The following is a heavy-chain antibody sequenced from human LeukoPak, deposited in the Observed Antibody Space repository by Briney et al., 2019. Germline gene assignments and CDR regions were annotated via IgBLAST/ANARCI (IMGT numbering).Heavy chain of an antibody. J-gene: IGHJ5*02. CDR3: AKDRRYYYDSSGKAGTTDWFDP. CDR2: ISGSGGST. V-gene: IGHV3-23*01. CDR1: GFTFSSYA. Sequence: GGSLRLSCAASGFTFSSYAMSWVRQAPGKGLEWVSAISGSGGSTYYADSVKGRFTISRDNSKNTLYLQMNSLRAEDTAVYYCAKDRRYYYDSSGKAGTTDWFDPWGQGTLVTVSS. D-gene: IGHD3-22*01.